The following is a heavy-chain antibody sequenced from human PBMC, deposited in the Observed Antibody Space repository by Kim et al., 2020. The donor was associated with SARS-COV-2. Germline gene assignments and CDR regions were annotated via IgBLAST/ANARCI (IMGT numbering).Heavy chain of an antibody. J-gene: IGHJ4*02. CDR3: ATAYAYVSAINSVIY. CDR1: GYTLTELS. V-gene: IGHV1-24*01. CDR2: FDPEDGET. Sequence: ASVKVSCKVSGYTLTELSMHWVRQAPGKGLEWMGGFDPEDGETIYAQKFQGRVTMTEDTSTDTAYMELSSLRSEDTAVYYCATAYAYVSAINSVIYWGQGTLVTVSS. D-gene: IGHD5-18*01.